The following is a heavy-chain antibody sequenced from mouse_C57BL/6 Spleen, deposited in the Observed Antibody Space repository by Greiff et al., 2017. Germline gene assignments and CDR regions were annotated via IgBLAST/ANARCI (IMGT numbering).Heavy chain of an antibody. CDR2: IRLKSDNYAT. Sequence: EVKLEESGGGLVQPGGSMKLSCVASGFTFSNYWMNWVRQSPEKGLEWVAQIRLKSDNYATHYAESVKGRFTISRDDSKSSVYLQMNNLRAEDTGIYYCTAGGLRRFYAMDYWGQGTSVTVSS. J-gene: IGHJ4*01. V-gene: IGHV6-3*01. CDR1: GFTFSNYW. D-gene: IGHD2-4*01. CDR3: TAGGLRRFYAMDY.